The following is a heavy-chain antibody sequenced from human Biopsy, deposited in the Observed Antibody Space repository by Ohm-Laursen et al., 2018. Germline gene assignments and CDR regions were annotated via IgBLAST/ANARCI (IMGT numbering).Heavy chain of an antibody. CDR3: AKGGYCTTSSCYMDLDY. J-gene: IGHJ4*02. V-gene: IGHV3-23*01. CDR1: GFIFSTYT. Sequence: SFRLSCAASGFIFSTYTMNWVRQAPGKGLEWVSTISGSGGNTYYADSVRGRFTVSRDGSKSTLYLQMSSLSAEDTAFYYCAKGGYCTTSSCYMDLDYWGQGTLVTVSS. CDR2: ISGSGGNT. D-gene: IGHD2-2*02.